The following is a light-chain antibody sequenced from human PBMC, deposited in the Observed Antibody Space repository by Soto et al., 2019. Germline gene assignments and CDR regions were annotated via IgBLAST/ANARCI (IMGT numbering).Light chain of an antibody. Sequence: EIVLTQSPGTLSLSPGERATLSCRASQTVSSSYLAWYQQKPGQAPRLLIYGASSRATGVPDRFSGTGSGTDFTLTISRLEPEDFAVYYCQQYVSSVTFGGGTKVEIK. CDR2: GAS. J-gene: IGKJ4*01. CDR3: QQYVSSVT. CDR1: QTVSSSY. V-gene: IGKV3-20*01.